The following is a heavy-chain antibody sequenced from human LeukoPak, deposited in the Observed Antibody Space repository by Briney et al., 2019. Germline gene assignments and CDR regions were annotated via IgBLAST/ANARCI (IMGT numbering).Heavy chain of an antibody. Sequence: ASVTVSCKASGYTFTSYAMHWVRQAPGQRLEWMGWINAGNGNTKYSQKFQGRVTITRDTSASTAYMELSSLRSEDTAVYYCARRFTPYYYDSSGYFYNWFDPWGQGTLVTVSS. J-gene: IGHJ5*02. CDR1: GYTFTSYA. CDR2: INAGNGNT. V-gene: IGHV1-3*01. D-gene: IGHD3-22*01. CDR3: ARRFTPYYYDSSGYFYNWFDP.